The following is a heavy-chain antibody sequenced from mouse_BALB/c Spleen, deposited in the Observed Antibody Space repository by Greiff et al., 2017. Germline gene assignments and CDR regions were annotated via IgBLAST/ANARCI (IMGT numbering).Heavy chain of an antibody. CDR1: GFTFSSYA. Sequence: EVKVVESGGGLVKPGGSLKLSCAASGFTFSSYAMSWVRQTPEKRLEWVASISSGGSTYYPDSVKGRFTISRDNARNILYLQMSSLRSEDTAMYYCARGYDYDVRFAYWGQGTLVTVSA. CDR2: ISSGGST. V-gene: IGHV5-6-5*01. J-gene: IGHJ3*01. CDR3: ARGYDYDVRFAY. D-gene: IGHD2-4*01.